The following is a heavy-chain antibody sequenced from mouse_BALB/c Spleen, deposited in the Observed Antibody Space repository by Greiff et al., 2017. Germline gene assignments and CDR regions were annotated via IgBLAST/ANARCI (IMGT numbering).Heavy chain of an antibody. CDR3: AREGKNIHYYGSWFAY. CDR1: GYSITSDYA. CDR2: ISYSGST. J-gene: IGHJ3*01. V-gene: IGHV3-2*02. Sequence: EVKLEESGPGLVKPSQSLSLTCTVTGYSITSDYAWNWIRQFPGNKLEWMGYISYSGSTSYNPSLKSRISITRDTSKNQFFLQLNSVTTEDTATYYCAREGKNIHYYGSWFAYWGQGTLVTVSA. D-gene: IGHD1-2*01.